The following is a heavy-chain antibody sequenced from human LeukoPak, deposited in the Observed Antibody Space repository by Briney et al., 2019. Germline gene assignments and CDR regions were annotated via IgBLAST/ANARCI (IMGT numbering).Heavy chain of an antibody. Sequence: AVTVSCKASGGTFSSYAISWVRQAPGQGLEWMGGIIPIFGTANYAQKFQGRVTITADESTSTAYMELSSLRSEDTAVYYCARDGGSSWYLDYWGQGTLVTVSS. V-gene: IGHV1-69*13. CDR1: GGTFSSYA. CDR3: ARDGGSSWYLDY. J-gene: IGHJ4*02. D-gene: IGHD6-13*01. CDR2: IIPIFGTA.